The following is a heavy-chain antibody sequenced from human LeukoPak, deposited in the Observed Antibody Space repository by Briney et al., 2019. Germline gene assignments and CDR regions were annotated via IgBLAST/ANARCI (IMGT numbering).Heavy chain of an antibody. CDR3: ARGRLMYYDFWSGYQSYYYYMDV. Sequence: SETLSPTCTVSGGSISSSSYYWGWIRQPPGKGLEWIGSIYYSGSTYYNPSLKSRVTISVDTSKNQLSLKLSSVTAADTAVYYCARGRLMYYDFWSGYQSYYYYMDVWGKGTTVTVSS. J-gene: IGHJ6*03. D-gene: IGHD3-3*01. CDR2: IYYSGST. CDR1: GGSISSSSYY. V-gene: IGHV4-39*01.